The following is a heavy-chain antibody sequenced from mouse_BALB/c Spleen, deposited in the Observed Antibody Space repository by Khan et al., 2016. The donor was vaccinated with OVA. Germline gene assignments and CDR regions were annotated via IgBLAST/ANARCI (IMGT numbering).Heavy chain of an antibody. D-gene: IGHD1-1*01. Sequence: EVELVESGGDLVRPGGSLKLSCAASGFSFSTYSMSWVRQTPEKRLEWVATISSGGSYTYSPDSVKGRFTISRDHAKNTLYLQMSSLKSEDTAMYYCTRHRGYYGYNPYFDYWGQGTTLTVSS. J-gene: IGHJ2*01. V-gene: IGHV5-6-4*01. CDR3: TRHRGYYGYNPYFDY. CDR1: GFSFSTYS. CDR2: ISSGGSYT.